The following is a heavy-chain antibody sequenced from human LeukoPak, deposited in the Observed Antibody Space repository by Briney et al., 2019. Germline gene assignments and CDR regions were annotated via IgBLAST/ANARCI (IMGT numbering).Heavy chain of an antibody. CDR1: GFIVSSNY. D-gene: IGHD5-18*01. CDR2: IYGSSRT. V-gene: IGHV3-66*01. J-gene: IGHJ4*02. Sequence: GGSLRLSCAGSGFIVSSNYMSWVRQAAGKGLEWVSVIYGSSRTYYADSVKGRFTISRDNSKNTVYLQMDSLRAEDTAVYYCARDRADGYNYGDYFDNWGRGTLVTVSS. CDR3: ARDRADGYNYGDYFDN.